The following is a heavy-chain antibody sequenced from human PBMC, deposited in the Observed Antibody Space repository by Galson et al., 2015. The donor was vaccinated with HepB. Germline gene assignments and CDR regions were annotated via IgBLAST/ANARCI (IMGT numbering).Heavy chain of an antibody. CDR3: VTHLGYCSSTSCYPL. D-gene: IGHD2-2*01. Sequence: SLRLSCAASGFTFSSYAMHWVRQAPGKGLEYVSTISSNGGSTYYADSVKGRFTISRDNSKNTLYLQMSSLRAEDTAVYYCVTHLGYCSSTSCYPLWGQGTMVTVSS. CDR2: ISSNGGST. J-gene: IGHJ3*01. V-gene: IGHV3-64D*06. CDR1: GFTFSSYA.